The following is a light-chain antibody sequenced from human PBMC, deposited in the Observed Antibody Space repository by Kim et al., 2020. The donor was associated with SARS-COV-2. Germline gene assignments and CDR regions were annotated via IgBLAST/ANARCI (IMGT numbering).Light chain of an antibody. V-gene: IGLV6-57*02. CDR1: SGSIVSNY. Sequence: NFMLTQPHSVSESPGKTVTISCTGSSGSIVSNYVQWYQQRPGSAPTTVIYEDNQRPSGAPDRFSGSIDSSSNSASLTISGLKTEDEADYYCQSYDSSNVVFGGGTQLTVL. CDR3: QSYDSSNVV. J-gene: IGLJ2*01. CDR2: EDN.